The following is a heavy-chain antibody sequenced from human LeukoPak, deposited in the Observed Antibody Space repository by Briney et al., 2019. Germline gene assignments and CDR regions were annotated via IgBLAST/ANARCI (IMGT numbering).Heavy chain of an antibody. D-gene: IGHD7-27*01. J-gene: IGHJ5*02. CDR2: ISYSGTN. V-gene: IGHV4-39*01. CDR1: GGSVSSSSYY. Sequence: PETLSLTCTLSGGSVSSSSYYWGWIRQPPGKGLEWIGSISYSGTNYNNPSLKSRVSISIDTSKNQFSVKLTSVTAADTAMYYCASLGTLRSWGQGTLVTVSS. CDR3: ASLGTLRS.